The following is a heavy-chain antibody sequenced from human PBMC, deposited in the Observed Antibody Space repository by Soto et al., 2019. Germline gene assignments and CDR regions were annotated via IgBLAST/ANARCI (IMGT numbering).Heavy chain of an antibody. CDR2: INPNSGGT. Sequence: ASVKVSCKASGYTFSGYYIHWLRQAPGQGLEWMGWINPNSGGTNYAQKFQGRVTVTRDTPTSAAYMELSRLTSDDTAVYYCARSLTEGYCTITGCYTRPLYGMDVWGQGTTVTVSS. CDR3: ARSLTEGYCTITGCYTRPLYGMDV. D-gene: IGHD2-2*02. J-gene: IGHJ6*02. CDR1: GYTFSGYY. V-gene: IGHV1-2*02.